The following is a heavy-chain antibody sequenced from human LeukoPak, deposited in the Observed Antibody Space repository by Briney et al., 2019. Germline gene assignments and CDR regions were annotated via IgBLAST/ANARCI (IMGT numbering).Heavy chain of an antibody. CDR1: GFTFSSYA. V-gene: IGHV3-30*04. CDR3: ARAYCSGGSCLYGMDV. Sequence: GGSLRLSCAASGFTFSSYAMHWVRQAPGKGLEWVAVISHDGSNKYYADSVKGRFTISRDNSKNTLYLQMNSLRAEDTAVYYCARAYCSGGSCLYGMDVWGQGTTVTVSS. J-gene: IGHJ6*02. D-gene: IGHD2-15*01. CDR2: ISHDGSNK.